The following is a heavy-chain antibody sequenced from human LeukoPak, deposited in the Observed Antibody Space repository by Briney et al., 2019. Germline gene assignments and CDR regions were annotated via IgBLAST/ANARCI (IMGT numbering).Heavy chain of an antibody. CDR1: GFTFSSCA. Sequence: GGSLRLSCAASGFTFSSCAMNWVRQAPGEGLEWVSAISGSGDNTYYADSVKGRFTISRDNSKNTLYLQMNSLRADDTAVYYCAKDRQSIIGTSDFDYWGQGTLVTVSS. V-gene: IGHV3-23*01. CDR3: AKDRQSIIGTSDFDY. J-gene: IGHJ4*02. D-gene: IGHD1-20*01. CDR2: ISGSGDNT.